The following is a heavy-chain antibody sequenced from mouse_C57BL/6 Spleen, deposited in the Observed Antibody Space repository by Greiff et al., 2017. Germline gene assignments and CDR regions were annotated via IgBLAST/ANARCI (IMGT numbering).Heavy chain of an antibody. CDR2: IWNGGST. CDR3: AKNDYFDY. Sequence: QVHVQQSGPGLVQPSPSLSITCTVSGFSLTSYGVHWVRQSPGQGLEWLGVIWNGGSTDYNAAFISRLNIRKDNSNCQVFFKMNSLQADDTARYYCAKNDYFDYWGQGTTLTVSS. CDR1: GFSLTSYG. V-gene: IGHV2-2*01. J-gene: IGHJ2*01.